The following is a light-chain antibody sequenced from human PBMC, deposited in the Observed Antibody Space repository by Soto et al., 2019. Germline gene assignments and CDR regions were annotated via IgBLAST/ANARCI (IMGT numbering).Light chain of an antibody. CDR3: SSYTRGSTVV. V-gene: IGLV2-14*03. CDR1: SRDVGGYNF. J-gene: IGLJ2*01. CDR2: DVS. Sequence: QSVLTQPASVSGSPGQSITISCTGTSRDVGGYNFVSWYQQHPGKAPELMIYDVSNRPSGISNRFSGSKSGNTASLTISGLQAEDEADYYCSSYTRGSTVVFGGGTKLTVL.